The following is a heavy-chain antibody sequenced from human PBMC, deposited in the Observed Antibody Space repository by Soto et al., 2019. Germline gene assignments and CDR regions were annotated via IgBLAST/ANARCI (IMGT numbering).Heavy chain of an antibody. D-gene: IGHD6-13*01. Sequence: GGSLRLSCAASGFTFSSYSMNWVRQAPGKGLEWVSSISSSSSYIYYADSVKGRFTISRDNAKNSLYLQMNSSVTAADTAVYYCARASGEQQLDGYYYYGMDVWGQGTTVTVSS. J-gene: IGHJ6*02. V-gene: IGHV3-21*04. CDR3: ARASGEQQLDGYYYYGMDV. CDR2: ISSSSSYI. CDR1: GFTFSSYS.